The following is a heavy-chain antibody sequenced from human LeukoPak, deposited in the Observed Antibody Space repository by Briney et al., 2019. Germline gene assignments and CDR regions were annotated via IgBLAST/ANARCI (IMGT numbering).Heavy chain of an antibody. J-gene: IGHJ4*02. CDR1: GFTFSNYG. CDR2: IWSDASGQ. V-gene: IGHV3-30*02. CDR3: AKAGCSSSLSCRIDY. D-gene: IGHD2-2*01. Sequence: GGSLRLSCTASGFTFSNYGMPWVRQAPGEGLEWVAVIWSDASGQYYADSVKGRFSISRDNSKNTLYLQMNSLRPEDTAVYYCAKAGCSSSLSCRIDYWGQGTLVTVSS.